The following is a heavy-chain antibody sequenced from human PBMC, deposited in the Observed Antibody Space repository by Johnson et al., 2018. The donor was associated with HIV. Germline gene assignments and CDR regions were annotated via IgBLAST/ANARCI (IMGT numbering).Heavy chain of an antibody. Sequence: VQLVESGGGLVKPGGSLRLSCAASGFTFSNFWMSWVRQAPGKGLEWVANIKQDGSEKYYLASVKGRFTISRDNAKNSLYLQMNSLRAEDTAVYYCKISSSTGVEFWGQGTMVTVSS. CDR2: IKQDGSEK. CDR1: GFTFSNFW. J-gene: IGHJ3*01. D-gene: IGHD2-8*02. V-gene: IGHV3-7*05. CDR3: KISSSTGVEF.